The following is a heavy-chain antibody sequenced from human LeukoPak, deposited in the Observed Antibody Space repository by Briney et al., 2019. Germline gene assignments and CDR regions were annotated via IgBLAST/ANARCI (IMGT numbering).Heavy chain of an antibody. Sequence: PGGSLRLSCAASGFTFSSYAMSWVRQAPGKGLEWASAISGSGGSTYYADSVKGRFTISRDNSKNTLYLQMNSLRAEDTAVYYCAKVSSAHYYYGMDVWGQGTTVTVSS. CDR1: GFTFSSYA. CDR2: ISGSGGST. D-gene: IGHD2-2*01. CDR3: AKVSSAHYYYGMDV. J-gene: IGHJ6*02. V-gene: IGHV3-23*01.